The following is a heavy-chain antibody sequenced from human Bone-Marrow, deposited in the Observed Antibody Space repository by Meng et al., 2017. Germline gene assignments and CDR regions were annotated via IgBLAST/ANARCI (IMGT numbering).Heavy chain of an antibody. J-gene: IGHJ5*02. CDR2: IYSSGST. D-gene: IGHD3-10*01. V-gene: IGHV4-61*02. CDR3: ARVFDFYGSGSYKNWFDP. Sequence: QGQLQEWGPGLLKPSQTLSLACPVSGGSISSNTYYWSWIRQPAGKGLEWIGRIYSSGSTNYNPTLKSRVTISLDTSKNQFFLKLRSVTAADTAVYYCARVFDFYGSGSYKNWFDPWGQGILVTVSS. CDR1: GGSISSNTYY.